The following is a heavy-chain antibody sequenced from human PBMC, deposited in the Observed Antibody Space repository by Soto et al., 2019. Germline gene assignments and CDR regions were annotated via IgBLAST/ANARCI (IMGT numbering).Heavy chain of an antibody. CDR2: ISFDSRDK. J-gene: IGHJ3*01. D-gene: IGHD2-21*02. CDR1: GFTFSAYG. V-gene: IGHV3-33*05. CDR3: ARVCGGDCGNAFDV. Sequence: QVQLVESGGGVVQPGRSLRLSCAASGFTFSAYGIHWVRQAPDKGLEWVATISFDSRDKLYVDSMNGRLTISRENSRNTVYLQMDSLRAEDTAVYHCARVCGGDCGNAFDVWGQGTVVAVSP.